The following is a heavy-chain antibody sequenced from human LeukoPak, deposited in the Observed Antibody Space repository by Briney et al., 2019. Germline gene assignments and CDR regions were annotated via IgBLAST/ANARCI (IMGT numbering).Heavy chain of an antibody. V-gene: IGHV4-59*01. CDR2: IYYSGST. CDR1: GGSISNNY. J-gene: IGHJ4*02. Sequence: SETLSLTCTVSGGSISNNYWSWFRQPPGKGLEWVGYIYYSGSTNYNPSLKSRVTVSVDTSKSQFSLKLSSVTAADTAVYYCASHKGFWGQGTLVTVSS. CDR3: ASHKGF.